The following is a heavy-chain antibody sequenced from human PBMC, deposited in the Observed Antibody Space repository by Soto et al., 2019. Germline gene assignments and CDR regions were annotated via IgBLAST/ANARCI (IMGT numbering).Heavy chain of an antibody. CDR1: GGSISSGGYY. D-gene: IGHD1-26*01. J-gene: IGHJ4*02. V-gene: IGHV4-31*03. CDR3: AREGGIVGATAADY. CDR2: IYYSGSN. Sequence: QVQLQESGPGLVKPSQTLSLTFTVSGGSISSGGYYWSWIRQHPGQGLEWIGYIYYSGSNYYNPPLKSRVTISVDTSKNQFSVKLSSVTAAATAVYYCAREGGIVGATAADYWGKGTLVTVSS.